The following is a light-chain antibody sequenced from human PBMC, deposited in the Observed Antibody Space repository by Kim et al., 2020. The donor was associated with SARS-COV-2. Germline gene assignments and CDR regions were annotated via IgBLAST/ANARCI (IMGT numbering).Light chain of an antibody. V-gene: IGLV3-19*01. J-gene: IGLJ2*01. CDR3: SSRDNTGNHVI. CDR2: HKN. Sequence: SSELTQDPAVSVALGQTVRVTCHGDSLRNYYASWYQQKPGQAPILVIYHKNSRPSGIPDRFSGSSSGNTASLTISGAQAEDEADYFCSSRDNTGNHVIFGGGTKVTVL. CDR1: SLRNYY.